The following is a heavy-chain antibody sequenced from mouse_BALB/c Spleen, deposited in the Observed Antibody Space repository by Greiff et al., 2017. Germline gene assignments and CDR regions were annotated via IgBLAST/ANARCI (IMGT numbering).Heavy chain of an antibody. D-gene: IGHD1-1*02. J-gene: IGHJ3*01. V-gene: IGHV2-4-1*01. CDR2: IWSGGST. CDR3: ARNFHYGQNGIFAY. CDR1: GFSLTSYG. Sequence: QVQLQQSGPGLVQPSQSLSITCTVSGFSLTSYGVHWVRQSPGKGLEWLGVIWSGGSTDYNAAFISRLSISKDNSKSQVFFKMNSRQADDTAIYYCARNFHYGQNGIFAYWGQGTLVTVSA.